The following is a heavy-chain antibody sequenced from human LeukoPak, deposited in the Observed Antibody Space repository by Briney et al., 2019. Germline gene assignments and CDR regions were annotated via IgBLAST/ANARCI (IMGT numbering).Heavy chain of an antibody. J-gene: IGHJ1*01. CDR1: GFTFSRYE. V-gene: IGHV3-23*01. CDR2: ISPSGGIT. D-gene: IGHD3-16*01. CDR3: AKDDDWGRYKH. Sequence: GGSLRLSCAASGFTFSRYEMNWVGQAPGKGLEWVSGISPSGGITYYTDSVKGRFTISRDNSKNTQSLQMNSLRAEDTAVYYCAKDDDWGRYKHWGQGTLVTVSS.